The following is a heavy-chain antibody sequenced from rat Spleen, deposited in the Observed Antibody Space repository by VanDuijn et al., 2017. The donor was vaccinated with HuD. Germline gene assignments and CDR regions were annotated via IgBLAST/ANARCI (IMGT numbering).Heavy chain of an antibody. Sequence: SCVASGFTFSSYVMHWFRQAPENGIEWLAYINTDSSSTHYAETVKGRFTISRDNAKNTVDMQLSSLRSEDTAMYFCARERGYSRTFDYWGQGVMVTVSS. V-gene: IGHV5-43*01. CDR3: ARERGYSRTFDY. J-gene: IGHJ2*01. CDR1: GFTFSSYV. D-gene: IGHD1-8*01. CDR2: INTDSSST.